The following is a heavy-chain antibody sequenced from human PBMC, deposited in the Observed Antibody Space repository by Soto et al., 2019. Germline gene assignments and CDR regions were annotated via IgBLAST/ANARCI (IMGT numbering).Heavy chain of an antibody. CDR1: GGSISSYY. CDR2: IYYSGST. CDR3: ARGYGIVVVPASTGHDAFDI. D-gene: IGHD2-2*01. Sequence: SETLSLTCTVSGGSISSYYWSWIRQPPEKGLEWIGYIYYSGSTNYNPSLKSRVTISVDTSKNQFSLKLSSVTAADTAVYYCARGYGIVVVPASTGHDAFDIWGQGTMVTVSS. V-gene: IGHV4-59*01. J-gene: IGHJ3*02.